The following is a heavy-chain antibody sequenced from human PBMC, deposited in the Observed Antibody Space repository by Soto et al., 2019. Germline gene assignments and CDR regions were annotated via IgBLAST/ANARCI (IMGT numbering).Heavy chain of an antibody. D-gene: IGHD3-22*01. V-gene: IGHV3-30*18. Sequence: QVQLVESGGGVVQPGRSLSLSCTASGFTFSSYGMHWVRQTPGMGLEWVAHISYDGNNEHYTDSVKGRFTISRDNSKHTAYLQMNSLRTEDTALYYCAKDTYYHDSSGYYVFDHWGQGTLVTVSS. CDR3: AKDTYYHDSSGYYVFDH. CDR1: GFTFSSYG. J-gene: IGHJ4*02. CDR2: ISYDGNNE.